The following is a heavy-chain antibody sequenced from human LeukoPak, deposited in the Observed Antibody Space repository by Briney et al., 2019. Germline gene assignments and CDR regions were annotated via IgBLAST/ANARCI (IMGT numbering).Heavy chain of an antibody. CDR2: IYTSGST. J-gene: IGHJ5*02. CDR1: GGSISSYY. D-gene: IGHD6-13*01. V-gene: IGHV4-4*07. Sequence: SETLSLTCTVSGGSISSYYWSWIRQPAGKGLEWIGRIYTSGSTNYNPSLKSRVTMSVDTSKNQFSLELSSVTAADTAVYYCARERPGIFPYWFDPWGQGTLVTVSS. CDR3: ARERPGIFPYWFDP.